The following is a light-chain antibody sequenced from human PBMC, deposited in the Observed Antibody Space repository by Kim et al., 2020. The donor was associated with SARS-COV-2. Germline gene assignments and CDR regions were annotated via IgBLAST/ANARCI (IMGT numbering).Light chain of an antibody. CDR3: QSYDSSNWV. V-gene: IGLV6-57*02. Sequence: GKTVTISRTGSSGSIASNDVTWYQQRTGSAPTPVIYADNQRPSGVPDRFSGSIDSSSNSASLTIAGLKTEDEADYYCQSYDSSNWVFGGGTQLTVL. J-gene: IGLJ3*02. CDR2: ADN. CDR1: SGSIASND.